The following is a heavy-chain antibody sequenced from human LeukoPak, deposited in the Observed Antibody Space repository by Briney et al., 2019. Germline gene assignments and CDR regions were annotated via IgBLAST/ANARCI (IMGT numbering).Heavy chain of an antibody. CDR3: AADRPGYCSSTSCRGGGSYYYGMDV. CDR2: IVVGSGNT. D-gene: IGHD2-2*01. V-gene: IGHV1-58*01. CDR1: GFTFTSSA. Sequence: SVKVSCKASGFTFTSSAVQWVRQARGQRLEWIGWIVVGSGNTNYAQKFQERVTITRDMSTSTAYMELSSLRSEDTAVYYWAADRPGYCSSTSCRGGGSYYYGMDVWGKGTTVTVSS. J-gene: IGHJ6*04.